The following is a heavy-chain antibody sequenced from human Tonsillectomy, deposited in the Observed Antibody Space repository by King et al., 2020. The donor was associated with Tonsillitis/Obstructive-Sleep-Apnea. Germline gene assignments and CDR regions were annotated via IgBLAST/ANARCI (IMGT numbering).Heavy chain of an antibody. V-gene: IGHV3-53*01. CDR3: ARDTRDYDGLYYFDY. D-gene: IGHD3-22*01. Sequence: VQLVESGGGLIQPGGSLRLSCAASGFTVSSKYMSWVRQAPGKGLEWVSVIYSGGGTYYANSVKGRFTISRDTSKKTVFLQMDSRRVEDTALYYCARDTRDYDGLYYFDYWGQGTLVTVSS. CDR1: GFTVSSKY. CDR2: IYSGGGT. J-gene: IGHJ4*02.